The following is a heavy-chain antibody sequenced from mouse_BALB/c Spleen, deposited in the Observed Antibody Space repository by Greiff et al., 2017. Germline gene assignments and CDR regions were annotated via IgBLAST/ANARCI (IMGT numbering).Heavy chain of an antibody. V-gene: IGHV5-12-1*01. D-gene: IGHD2-3*01. CDR1: GFAFSSYD. J-gene: IGHJ2*01. Sequence: EVQLVESGGGLVKPGGSLKLSCAASGFAFSSYDMSWVRQTPEKRLEWVAYISSGGGSTYYPDTVKGRFTISRDNAKNTLYLQMSSLKSEDTAMYYCARPLYDGYLYYFDYWGQGTTLTVSS. CDR2: ISSGGGST. CDR3: ARPLYDGYLYYFDY.